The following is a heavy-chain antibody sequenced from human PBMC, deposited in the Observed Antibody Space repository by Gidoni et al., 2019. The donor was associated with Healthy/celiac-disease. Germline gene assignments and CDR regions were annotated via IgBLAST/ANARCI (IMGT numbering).Heavy chain of an antibody. J-gene: IGHJ6*02. Sequence: QVQLQESGPGLVKPSETLSLTGTVSGGSISSYYWSWIRQPPGKGLELVGYIYYSGSTNYNPSLKSRVTISVDTSKNQFSLKLSSVTAADTAVYYCARSYYDFWSGYYYGMDVWGQGTTVTVSS. CDR1: GGSISSYY. CDR3: ARSYYDFWSGYYYGMDV. CDR2: IYYSGST. D-gene: IGHD3-3*01. V-gene: IGHV4-59*01.